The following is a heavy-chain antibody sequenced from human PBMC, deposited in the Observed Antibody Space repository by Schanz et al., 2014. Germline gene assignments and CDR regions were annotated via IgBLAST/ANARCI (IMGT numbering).Heavy chain of an antibody. J-gene: IGHJ4*02. CDR2: IWYDGNNK. D-gene: IGHD3-22*01. Sequence: QVQLVESGGGVVQPGRSLRLSCAASGFAFNNYGMHWVRQAPGKGLEWVAIIWYDGNNKKYADSVKGRFTISRDNSKNTLYLQMNSLRAEDTAIYFCAKDAAYYDSVIFPDHWGQGTLVTVSS. CDR3: AKDAAYYDSVIFPDH. V-gene: IGHV3-33*06. CDR1: GFAFNNYG.